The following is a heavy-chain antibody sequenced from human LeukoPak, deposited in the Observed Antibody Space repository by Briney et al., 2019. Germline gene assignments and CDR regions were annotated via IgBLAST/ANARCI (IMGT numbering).Heavy chain of an antibody. J-gene: IGHJ4*02. CDR2: INSDGSNT. V-gene: IGHV3-74*01. CDR3: VAGSSTL. Sequence: PGGSLRLSCAASGFTFSSYAMTWVRQAPGKGLVWVSRINSDGSNTTYADSVKGRFTISRDNAKNTLYLQMNSLGVEDTAVYYCVAGSSTLRGQGTLVTVSS. D-gene: IGHD3-10*01. CDR1: GFTFSSYA.